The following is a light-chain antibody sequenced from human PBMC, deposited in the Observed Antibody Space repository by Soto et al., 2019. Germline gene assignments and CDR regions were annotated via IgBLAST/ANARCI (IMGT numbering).Light chain of an antibody. CDR1: QRIITC. CDR3: QQSYRLHTP. CDR2: SAS. V-gene: IGKV1-39*01. Sequence: DMRVTHSPASLCAFGGDSVTITFHASQRIITCLNWYHQKPGKAPRLLIYSASYLQGGVPSNFSGSGSGPHFTLSIVTLQPEEFGTYLCQQSYRLHTPSGGG. J-gene: IGKJ4*01.